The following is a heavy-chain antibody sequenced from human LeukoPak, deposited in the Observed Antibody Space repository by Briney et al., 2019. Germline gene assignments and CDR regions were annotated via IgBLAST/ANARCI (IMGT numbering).Heavy chain of an antibody. J-gene: IGHJ5*02. D-gene: IGHD6-19*01. V-gene: IGHV1-24*01. CDR1: GYTLTELS. CDR2: FDPEDGET. CDR3: ASAGGIAVAGTYWFDP. Sequence: ASVKVSCKVSGYTLTELSMHWVRQAPGKGLEWMGGFDPEDGETIYAQKFQGRVTMTEDTSTDTAYMELSSLRSEDTAVYYRASAGGIAVAGTYWFDPWGQGTLVTVSS.